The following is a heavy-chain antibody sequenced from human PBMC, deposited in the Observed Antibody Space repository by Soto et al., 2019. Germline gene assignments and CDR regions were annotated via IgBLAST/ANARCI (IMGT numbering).Heavy chain of an antibody. CDR2: IIPLVAIT. CDR3: ARAGPGQTLDY. Sequence: QVQLVQSGTEVRKPGSSVKVSCETSGGTLNSYSISWVRQAPGQGLEWLGRIIPLVAITNYAQKFQGRVTISADKSTSTAYLELSSLAAEDTAVYYCARAGPGQTLDYWGQGTLVTVSS. CDR1: GGTLNSYS. V-gene: IGHV1-69*02. J-gene: IGHJ4*02. D-gene: IGHD1-1*01.